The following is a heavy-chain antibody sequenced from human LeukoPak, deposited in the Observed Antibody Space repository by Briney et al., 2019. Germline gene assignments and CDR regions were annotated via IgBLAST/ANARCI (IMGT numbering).Heavy chain of an antibody. J-gene: IGHJ4*02. CDR3: ARGASSWDY. CDR1: GFTVSTEY. Sequence: GGSLRLSCAASGFTVSTEYLGWVRQAPGKGLEWVSVIYSGGSTYYTDSVKGRFTISRDNSKNTLYLQMNSLRAEDTAVYYCARGASSWDYWGQGTLVTVSS. CDR2: IYSGGST. V-gene: IGHV3-53*01. D-gene: IGHD6-13*01.